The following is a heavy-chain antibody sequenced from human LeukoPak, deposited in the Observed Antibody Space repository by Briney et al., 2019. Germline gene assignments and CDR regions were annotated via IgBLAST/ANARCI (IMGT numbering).Heavy chain of an antibody. D-gene: IGHD3-16*02. V-gene: IGHV4-34*01. J-gene: IGHJ4*02. Sequence: NPSETLSLTCAVYGGSFSGYYWSWTRQPPGKGLEWIGENNHSGSTNYNPSLKSRVTISVDTSKNQFSLKLSSVTAADTAVYYCARGGQGYYDYVWGSYRYFDYWGQGTLVTVSS. CDR1: GGSFSGYY. CDR3: ARGGQGYYDYVWGSYRYFDY. CDR2: NNHSGST.